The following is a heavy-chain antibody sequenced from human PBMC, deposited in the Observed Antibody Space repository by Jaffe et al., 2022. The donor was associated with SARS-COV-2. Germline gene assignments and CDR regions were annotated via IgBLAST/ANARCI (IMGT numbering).Heavy chain of an antibody. CDR1: GFSLSTSGMC. CDR3: ARAIGYCSGGSCYRARYYYGMDV. J-gene: IGHJ6*02. V-gene: IGHV2-70*01. CDR2: IDWDDDK. Sequence: QVTLRESGPALVKPTQTLTLTCTFSGFSLSTSGMCVSWIRQPPGKALEWLALIDWDDDKYYSTSLKTRLTISKDTSKNQVVLTMTNMDPVDTATYYCARAIGYCSGGSCYRARYYYGMDVWGQGTTVTVSS. D-gene: IGHD2-15*01.